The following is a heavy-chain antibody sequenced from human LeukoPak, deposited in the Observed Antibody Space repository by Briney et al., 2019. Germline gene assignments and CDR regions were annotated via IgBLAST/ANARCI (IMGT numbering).Heavy chain of an antibody. CDR2: MSPNSGDT. J-gene: IGHJ6*02. CDR3: ARELEAKYGMDV. CDR1: GYTFTTHD. D-gene: IGHD1-1*01. Sequence: ASVKVSCKASGYTFTTHDINWVRQATGQGLEWLGWMSPNSGDTGYAQKFQGRVTMTSDSSISTTYMELSSLRSEDTAVYYCARELEAKYGMDVWGQGTTVTVSS. V-gene: IGHV1-8*01.